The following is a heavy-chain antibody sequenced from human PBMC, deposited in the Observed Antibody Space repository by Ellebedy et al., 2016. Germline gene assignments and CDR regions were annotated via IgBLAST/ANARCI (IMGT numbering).Heavy chain of an antibody. V-gene: IGHV1-18*01. Sequence: ASVKVSXKASSYTFTSYGISWVRQAPGQGLEWMGWISAYNGNTNYAQKLQGRVTMTTDTSTSTAYMELRSLRSDDTAVYYCAIGTTHYTYGMDVWGQGTTVTVSS. D-gene: IGHD2-2*02. CDR2: ISAYNGNT. J-gene: IGHJ6*02. CDR1: SYTFTSYG. CDR3: AIGTTHYTYGMDV.